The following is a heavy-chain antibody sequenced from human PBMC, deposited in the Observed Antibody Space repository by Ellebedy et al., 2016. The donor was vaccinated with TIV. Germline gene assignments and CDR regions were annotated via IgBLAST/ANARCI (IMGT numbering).Heavy chain of an antibody. CDR3: ARVHYDILTGYYKDYYYYGMDV. Sequence: SETLSLTCAVSGGSISSSNWWSWVRQPPGQGLEWIGEIYHSGSTNYNPSLKSRVTISVDKSKNQFSLKLSSVTAAVTAVYYCARVHYDILTGYYKDYYYYGMDVWGQGTTVTVSS. V-gene: IGHV4-4*02. D-gene: IGHD3-9*01. J-gene: IGHJ6*02. CDR2: IYHSGST. CDR1: GGSISSSNW.